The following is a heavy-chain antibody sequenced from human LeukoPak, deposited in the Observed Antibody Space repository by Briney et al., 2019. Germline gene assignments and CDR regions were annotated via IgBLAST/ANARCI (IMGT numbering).Heavy chain of an antibody. D-gene: IGHD6-13*01. CDR1: GFTFSSCG. Sequence: GGSLRLSCAASGFTFSSCGFNWVRQAPGKGLEWVSSIGPTGTDRYYADSVRGRFTISRDNSKNTLYLRMNSLRAEDTAIYYCAKVSWANYFDYWGQGTLVTVSS. CDR2: IGPTGTDR. V-gene: IGHV3-23*01. CDR3: AKVSWANYFDY. J-gene: IGHJ4*02.